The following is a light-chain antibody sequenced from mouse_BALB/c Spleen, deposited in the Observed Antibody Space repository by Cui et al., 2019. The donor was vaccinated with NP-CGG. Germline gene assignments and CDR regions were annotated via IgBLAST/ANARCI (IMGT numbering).Light chain of an antibody. Sequence: QAVVTQESALTTSPGETVTLTCRSSTGAVTTSNYANWVQDKPDHLFTGLIGGTKNRAPGAPAKFSGSLIGDKAALTITGAQTEDEAIYFCALWYSNHWVFGGGTKLTVL. CDR2: GTK. CDR3: ALWYSNHWV. J-gene: IGLJ1*01. V-gene: IGLV1*01. CDR1: TGAVTTSNY.